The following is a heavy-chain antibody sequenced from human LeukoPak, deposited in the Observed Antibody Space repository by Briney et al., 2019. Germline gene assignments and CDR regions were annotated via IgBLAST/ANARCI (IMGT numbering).Heavy chain of an antibody. D-gene: IGHD1-26*01. CDR2: IWYDGSNK. Sequence: GGSLRLSCAASGFTFSSYGMHWIRQAPGKGLEWVAVIWYDGSNKYYAESVKGRFTISRDNSRNTVYVQMNSLRAEDTAVYYCARYSGSYYGYFDWWGQGTLVTVSS. J-gene: IGHJ4*02. CDR1: GFTFSSYG. V-gene: IGHV3-33*01. CDR3: ARYSGSYYGYFDW.